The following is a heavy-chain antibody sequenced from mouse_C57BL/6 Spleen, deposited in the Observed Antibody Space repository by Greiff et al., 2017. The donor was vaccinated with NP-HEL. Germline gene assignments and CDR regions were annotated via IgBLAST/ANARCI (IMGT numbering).Heavy chain of an antibody. CDR2: ISPGDGDT. V-gene: IGHV1-82*01. CDR1: GYAFRRSW. Sequence: QVQLKQSGPELVKPGASVTISCNASGYAFRRSWLNWVQQRPGTGLEWIGRISPGDGDTNYTGKVKGKATLTADKSSSTAYMQLSSLTSEDSAVYFGARGYSDDWGKGTTLTVSS. J-gene: IGHJ2*01. CDR3: ARGYSDD. D-gene: IGHD2-12*01.